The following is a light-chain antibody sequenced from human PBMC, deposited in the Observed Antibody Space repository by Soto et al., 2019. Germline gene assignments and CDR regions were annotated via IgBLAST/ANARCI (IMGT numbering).Light chain of an antibody. CDR1: QGSSNY. CDR3: QKYNSAPRT. Sequence: DIQMTQSPSSLSASVGDRVNITCRAIQGSSNYLAWYQQKPGKVPTLLIYAASTLQSGIPSRFSGSGSGTDFTLTISSLEPEDVATYYCQKYNSAPRTFGQGTKVEIK. CDR2: AAS. V-gene: IGKV1-27*01. J-gene: IGKJ1*01.